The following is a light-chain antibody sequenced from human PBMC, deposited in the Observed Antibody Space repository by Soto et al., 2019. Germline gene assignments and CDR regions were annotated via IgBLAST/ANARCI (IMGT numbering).Light chain of an antibody. V-gene: IGKV3-15*01. CDR2: GAS. J-gene: IGKJ1*01. Sequence: EILITQSPATLSVSPGERATLSCRARHIVSSYLAWYQQKPGQAPRLLIYGASTRATGIPDRFSGSGSGTDFTLTISSLQSEDFALYYCLQYNIWPRTFGQGTKVDIK. CDR1: HIVSSY. CDR3: LQYNIWPRT.